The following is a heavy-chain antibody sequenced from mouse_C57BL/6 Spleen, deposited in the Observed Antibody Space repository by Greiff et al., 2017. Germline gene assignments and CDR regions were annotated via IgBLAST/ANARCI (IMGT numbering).Heavy chain of an antibody. D-gene: IGHD2-5*01. J-gene: IGHJ2*01. CDR1: GYAFSSYW. Sequence: VQLQQSGAELVKPGASVKISCKASGYAFSSYWMNWVKQRPGKGLEWIGQIYPGDGDTNYNGKFKGKATTTADNSSSTAYMQLSSLTSEDSAVYFCARGEAYYSNDFDYWGQGTTLTVSS. CDR2: IYPGDGDT. V-gene: IGHV1-80*01. CDR3: ARGEAYYSNDFDY.